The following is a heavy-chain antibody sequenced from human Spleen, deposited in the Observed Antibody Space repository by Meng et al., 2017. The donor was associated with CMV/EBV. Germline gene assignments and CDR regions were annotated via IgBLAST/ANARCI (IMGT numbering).Heavy chain of an antibody. Sequence: ASVKVSCKASGDTFSRYAVTWVRQAPGQGLEWMGWINPNSGGTNYAQKFQGRVTMTRDTSISTAYMELSRLRSGDTAVYYCARENFFGVVITYYYYGMDVWGQGTTVTVSS. CDR3: ARENFFGVVITYYYYGMDV. CDR2: INPNSGGT. V-gene: IGHV1-2*02. J-gene: IGHJ6*02. D-gene: IGHD3-3*01. CDR1: GDTFSRYA.